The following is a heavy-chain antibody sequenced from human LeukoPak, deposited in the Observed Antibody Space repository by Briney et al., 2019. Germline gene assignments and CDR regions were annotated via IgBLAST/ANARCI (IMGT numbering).Heavy chain of an antibody. D-gene: IGHD6-13*01. J-gene: IGHJ4*02. Sequence: GGSLRLSCAASGFTFSSYGVHWVRQAPGKGLEWVAFIRYDGSNKYYADSVKGRFTISRDNSKNTLYLQMNSLRAEDTAVYYCARGGRIAAAGNFDYWGQGTLVTVSS. CDR3: ARGGRIAAAGNFDY. CDR1: GFTFSSYG. V-gene: IGHV3-30*02. CDR2: IRYDGSNK.